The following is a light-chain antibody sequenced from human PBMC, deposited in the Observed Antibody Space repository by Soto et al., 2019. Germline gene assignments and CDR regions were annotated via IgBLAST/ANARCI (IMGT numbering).Light chain of an antibody. V-gene: IGKV3-15*01. Sequence: EIAMTQSPATLSVSPGERATLSCRASQSVSNNLAWYQQKPGQAPRLLIYGASTRATGIPARFSGSGSGTEFTLTISSLQSEDFAVYYCQQCNNWPYTFGQGTKLEIK. J-gene: IGKJ2*01. CDR1: QSVSNN. CDR2: GAS. CDR3: QQCNNWPYT.